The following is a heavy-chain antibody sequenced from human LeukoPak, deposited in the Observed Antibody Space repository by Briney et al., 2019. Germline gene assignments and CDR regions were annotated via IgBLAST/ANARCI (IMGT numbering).Heavy chain of an antibody. CDR2: IYYSGST. CDR1: GGSISSSSYY. Sequence: SETLSLTCTVSGGSISSSSYYWGWIRQPPGKGLEWIGSIYYSGSTYYNPSLKSRVTISVDTSKNQFSLKLSSVTAADTAVYYCAREGYDFWSAHYFDYWGQGTLVTVSS. D-gene: IGHD3-3*01. J-gene: IGHJ4*02. V-gene: IGHV4-39*07. CDR3: AREGYDFWSAHYFDY.